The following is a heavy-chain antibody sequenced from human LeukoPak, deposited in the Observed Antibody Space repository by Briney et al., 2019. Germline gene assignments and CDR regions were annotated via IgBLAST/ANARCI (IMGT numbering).Heavy chain of an antibody. D-gene: IGHD5-18*01. J-gene: IGHJ3*02. Sequence: ASVKVPCKVSGYTLTELSMHWVRQAPGKGLEWMGGFDPEDGETIYAQKFQGRVTMTEDTSTDTAYMELSSLRSEDTAVYYCASLYTAMVRGAFDIWGQGTMVTVSS. CDR1: GYTLTELS. CDR2: FDPEDGET. V-gene: IGHV1-24*01. CDR3: ASLYTAMVRGAFDI.